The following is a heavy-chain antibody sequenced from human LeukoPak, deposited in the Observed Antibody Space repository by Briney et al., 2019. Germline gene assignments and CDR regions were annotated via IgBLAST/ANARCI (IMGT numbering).Heavy chain of an antibody. Sequence: SETLSLTCTVSGSSISTYYWSWIRQPPGKGLEWIGYVYYSGSTTYNPSLKSRVTISVDTSKNQFSLKLTSVTAADTAVYYSARASGSHYVVFFFDYWGQGTQVTVSS. CDR2: VYYSGST. CDR3: ARASGSHYVVFFFDY. CDR1: GSSISTYY. D-gene: IGHD1-26*01. J-gene: IGHJ4*02. V-gene: IGHV4-59*01.